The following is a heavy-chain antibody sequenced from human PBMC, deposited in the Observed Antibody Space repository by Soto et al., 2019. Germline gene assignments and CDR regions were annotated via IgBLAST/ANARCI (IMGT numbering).Heavy chain of an antibody. CDR3: ARPLYYYDSSGYYVTSEYFQH. V-gene: IGHV1-69*06. CDR1: GGTFSNYA. CDR2: IIPSFGTA. D-gene: IGHD3-22*01. Sequence: QVQLVQSGAEVKKPGSSVKVSCKASGGTFSNYAIIWVRQAPGQGLEWMGGIIPSFGTANYAQNFQDRDTITADKSTTTAYLELRSLRSEDTAVYYCARPLYYYDSSGYYVTSEYFQHWGQGTLVTVSS. J-gene: IGHJ1*01.